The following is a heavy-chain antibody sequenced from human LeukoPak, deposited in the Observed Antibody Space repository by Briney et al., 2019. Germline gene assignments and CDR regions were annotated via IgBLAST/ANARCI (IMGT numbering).Heavy chain of an antibody. CDR3: ARRYVGGVLRYFDWSPETYYFDY. J-gene: IGHJ4*02. D-gene: IGHD3-9*01. V-gene: IGHV1-18*01. CDR2: ISAYNGNT. Sequence: ASVKVSCKASGYTFTSYGISWVRQAPGQGLEWMGWISAYNGNTNYAQKLQGRVTMTTDTSTSTAYMELRSLRSDDTAVYYCARRYVGGVLRYFDWSPETYYFDYWGQGTLVTVSS. CDR1: GYTFTSYG.